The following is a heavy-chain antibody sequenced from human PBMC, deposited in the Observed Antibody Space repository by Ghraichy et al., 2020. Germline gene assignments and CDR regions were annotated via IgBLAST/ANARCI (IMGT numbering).Heavy chain of an antibody. Sequence: GESLNISCVASGLMFSPNTMNWVRQAPGKGLEWVSSISSSTRYIYYADSVKGRFTISRDNAQNSLYLQMNSLRAEVTAVYYCSRGGGAGTPVLYHMDVWGLGTTVTVSS. J-gene: IGHJ6*03. CDR1: GLMFSPNT. CDR2: ISSSTRYI. V-gene: IGHV3-21*01. D-gene: IGHD6-19*01. CDR3: SRGGGAGTPVLYHMDV.